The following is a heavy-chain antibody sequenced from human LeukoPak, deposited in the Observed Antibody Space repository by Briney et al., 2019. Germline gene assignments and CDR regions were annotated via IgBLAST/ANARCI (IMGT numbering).Heavy chain of an antibody. V-gene: IGHV3-53*04. Sequence: GGSLRLSCAVSGFSVSSSYMSWVRQAPGKGLECVSFIYFSGTTNYADSVKGRFTISRHNSENTLYLQMNSLTDEDTAVYYCAEVLVGASSWFDPWGQGTLVTVSS. CDR1: GFSVSSSY. CDR2: IYFSGTT. D-gene: IGHD1-26*01. J-gene: IGHJ5*02. CDR3: AEVLVGASSWFDP.